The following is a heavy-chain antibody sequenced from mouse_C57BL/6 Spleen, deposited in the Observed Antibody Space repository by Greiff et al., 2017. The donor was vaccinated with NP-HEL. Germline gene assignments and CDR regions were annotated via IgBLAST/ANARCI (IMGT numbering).Heavy chain of an antibody. D-gene: IGHD2-5*01. CDR2: IWSDGST. CDR1: GVSLNSYG. V-gene: IGHV2-6*03. Sequence: QVQLKESGPGLVAPSQSLSITCTVSGVSLNSYGVHWVRQPPGKGLEWLVVIWSDGSTTYNSALKSRLSISKDNPKSQVFLKMNSLQTDDTAMYYCARLSNGYAMDYWGQGTSVTVSS. CDR3: ARLSNGYAMDY. J-gene: IGHJ4*01.